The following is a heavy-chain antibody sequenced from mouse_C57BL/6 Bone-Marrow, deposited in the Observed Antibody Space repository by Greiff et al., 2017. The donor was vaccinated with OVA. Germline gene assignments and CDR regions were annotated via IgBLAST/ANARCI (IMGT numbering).Heavy chain of an antibody. Sequence: VQVVESGAELVKPGASVKISCTASGYAFSSYWMNWVKQRPGTGLEWIGQLYPGDGDTNYNGKFKDKASLTADKSSSTAYMQLSSLTSEDSAVYFCARGAYWGQGTLVTVSA. J-gene: IGHJ3*01. CDR2: LYPGDGDT. CDR3: ARGAY. V-gene: IGHV1-80*01. CDR1: GYAFSSYW.